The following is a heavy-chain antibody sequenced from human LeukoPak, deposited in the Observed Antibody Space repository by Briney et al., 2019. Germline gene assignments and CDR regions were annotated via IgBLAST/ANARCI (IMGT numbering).Heavy chain of an antibody. D-gene: IGHD6-13*01. V-gene: IGHV4-34*01. Sequence: PSETLSLTWAVYGGSFSGYYWSWIRQPPGKGLEWNGAINHSVSTNYTPSLKSRVTISVDTSKNQFSLKLSSVTAADTAVYYCARGVAAAEIWFDPWGQGTLVTVSS. CDR2: INHSVST. CDR3: ARGVAAAEIWFDP. CDR1: GGSFSGYY. J-gene: IGHJ5*02.